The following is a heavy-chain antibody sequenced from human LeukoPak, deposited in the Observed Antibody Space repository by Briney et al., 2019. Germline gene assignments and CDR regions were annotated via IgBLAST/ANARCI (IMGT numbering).Heavy chain of an antibody. CDR2: IIPIFGTA. Sequence: ASVKVSCKASGGTFSSYAISWVRQAPGQGLEWMGGIIPIFGTANYAQKFQGRVTITADESTSTAYMELSSLRSEDTAVYYCARAVYDDYVGYYFDYWGQGTLVTVSS. J-gene: IGHJ4*02. D-gene: IGHD4-17*01. V-gene: IGHV1-69*13. CDR1: GGTFSSYA. CDR3: ARAVYDDYVGYYFDY.